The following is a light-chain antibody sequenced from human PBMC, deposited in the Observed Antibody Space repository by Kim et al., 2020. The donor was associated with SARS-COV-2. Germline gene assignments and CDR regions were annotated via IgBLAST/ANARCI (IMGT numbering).Light chain of an antibody. CDR3: QNWRTSIWV. J-gene: IGLJ3*02. CDR1: RSDSRFA. Sequence: VTSTSTLGRSDSRFARAWRQQQQGLGPRCLMRLNSDDCHLKVDGFPGLFSGSSSGAELYLTVSSLQSEDEADYYCQNWRTSIWVFGVGTLLTV. CDR2: LNSDDCH. V-gene: IGLV4-69*01.